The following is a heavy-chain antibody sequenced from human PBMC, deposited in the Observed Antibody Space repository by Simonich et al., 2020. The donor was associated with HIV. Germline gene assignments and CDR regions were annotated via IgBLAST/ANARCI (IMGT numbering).Heavy chain of an antibody. V-gene: IGHV4-34*01. CDR1: GGSFSGYY. D-gene: IGHD3-3*01. Sequence: QVQLQQWGAGLLKPSETLSLTCAVYGGSFSGYYWSWIRQPPGKGLEWIGEINHRGITNYKSYLNSRATISVDKSKNQFSLKLSSVTAADTAIYYCARRDRELILYFDYWGQGNLVTVSS. CDR3: ARRDRELILYFDY. J-gene: IGHJ4*02. CDR2: INHRGIT.